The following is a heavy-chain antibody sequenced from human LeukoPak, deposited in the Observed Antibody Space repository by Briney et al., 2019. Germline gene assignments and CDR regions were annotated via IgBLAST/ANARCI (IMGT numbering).Heavy chain of an antibody. D-gene: IGHD3-10*01. Sequence: PSETLSLTCTVSGGSISSSRYCWGWIRQPPGKGLEWIGNVYFRGSTYYNPSLKSRVTISVDTSKNQFSLKLNSVTAADTAVYYCARHVRASGSGSYAFAIWGQGTMVTVSS. CDR3: ARHVRASGSGSYAFAI. V-gene: IGHV4-39*01. CDR2: VYFRGST. J-gene: IGHJ3*02. CDR1: GGSISSSRYC.